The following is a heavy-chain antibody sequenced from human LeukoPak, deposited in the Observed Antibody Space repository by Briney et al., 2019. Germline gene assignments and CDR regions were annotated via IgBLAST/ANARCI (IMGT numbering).Heavy chain of an antibody. V-gene: IGHV1-2*06. Sequence: GASVKVSCKASGYTFTGYYMHWVRQAPGRGLEWMGRINPNSGGTNYAQKFQGRVTMTRDTSISTAYMELSRLRSDDTAVYYCAREAVAGRNYDYWGQGTLVTVSS. CDR3: AREAVAGRNYDY. D-gene: IGHD6-19*01. CDR1: GYTFTGYY. J-gene: IGHJ4*02. CDR2: INPNSGGT.